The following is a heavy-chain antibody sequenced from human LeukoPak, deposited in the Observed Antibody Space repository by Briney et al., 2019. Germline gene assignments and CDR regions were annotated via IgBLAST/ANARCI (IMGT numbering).Heavy chain of an antibody. V-gene: IGHV3-21*01. CDR3: ARGKYGSGSYYLGY. Sequence: PGGSLRLSCAVSGFTFSSYSMNWVRQAPGKGLEWVSSISGSSSYIYYADSVKGRFTISRHNAKNSLYLQMNSLRAEDTAVYYCARGKYGSGSYYLGYWGQGTLVTVSS. CDR2: ISGSSSYI. D-gene: IGHD3-10*01. J-gene: IGHJ4*02. CDR1: GFTFSSYS.